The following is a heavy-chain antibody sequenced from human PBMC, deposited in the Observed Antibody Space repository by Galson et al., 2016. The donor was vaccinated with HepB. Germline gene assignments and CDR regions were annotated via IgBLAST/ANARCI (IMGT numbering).Heavy chain of an antibody. Sequence: SVKVSCKASGYIFTNYFIHWVRQAPGQGLEWMGITIPSGGDTNYAQKFQGRVTMTSDTSTSTVYMELSGLTSEDTGMYYCARDHVPTVFCGGDCFPYYWGQGTLVTVSS. CDR1: GYIFTNYF. V-gene: IGHV1-46*01. J-gene: IGHJ4*02. D-gene: IGHD2-21*02. CDR2: TIPSGGDT. CDR3: ARDHVPTVFCGGDCFPYY.